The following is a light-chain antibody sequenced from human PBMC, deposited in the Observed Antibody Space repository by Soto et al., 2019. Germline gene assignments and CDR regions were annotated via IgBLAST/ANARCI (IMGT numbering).Light chain of an antibody. CDR2: GAS. V-gene: IGKV3-20*01. Sequence: ESVLTQSPGTLSLSPGERATLSCRASQSVSSNSLAWYQQKPGQAPRLLIYGASSRGTGTHARFSCSGSGTGFTLTNSRLEPEDFAVYYCQQVGESPPSWTFGQGTNVEI. J-gene: IGKJ1*01. CDR3: QQVGESPPSWT. CDR1: QSVSSNS.